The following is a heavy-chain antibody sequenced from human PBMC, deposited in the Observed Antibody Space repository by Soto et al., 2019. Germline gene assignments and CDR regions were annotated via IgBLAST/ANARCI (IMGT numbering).Heavy chain of an antibody. D-gene: IGHD5-12*01. V-gene: IGHV5-51*01. CDR3: ARQIYDSDSGPNFQYYFDS. CDR1: GYSFTSYW. CDR2: IYPGESGT. J-gene: IGHJ4*02. Sequence: GESLKISFKGSGYSFTSYWIGWVRQMPGKVLEWMGIIYPGESGTRYSPSFEGQVTISADKSISTAYLQWSRLRASDTAMYYCARQIYDSDSGPNFQYYFDSSGQGTPVTVSS.